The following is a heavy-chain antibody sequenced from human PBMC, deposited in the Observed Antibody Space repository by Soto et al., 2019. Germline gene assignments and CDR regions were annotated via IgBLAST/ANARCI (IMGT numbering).Heavy chain of an antibody. Sequence: SQTLSLTCASSGDSVSSNRAAWNCIRQSPSIGLEWLGRSYYRSKWYSDYAVYVNTRITINPDTSKHQVSLHLNFVPPEDAAVYFCARDVFSSVLSLYSYFDFWGRGTLVTVSS. V-gene: IGHV6-1*01. D-gene: IGHD3-22*01. CDR2: SYYRSKWYS. CDR1: GDSVSSNRAA. CDR3: ARDVFSSVLSLYSYFDF. J-gene: IGHJ2*01.